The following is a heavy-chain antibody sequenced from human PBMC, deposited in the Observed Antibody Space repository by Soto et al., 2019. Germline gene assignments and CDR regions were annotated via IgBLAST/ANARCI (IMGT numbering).Heavy chain of an antibody. CDR2: INAGNGNT. CDR3: ARGAIIAVAKAIDY. Sequence: GASVKVSCKASGYTFTSYAMHWVRQAPGQRLEWMGWINAGNGNTKYSQKFQGRVTITRDTSASTAYMELSSLRSEDTAVYYCARGAIIAVAKAIDYWGQGTLVTSPQ. V-gene: IGHV1-3*01. J-gene: IGHJ4*02. D-gene: IGHD6-19*01. CDR1: GYTFTSYA.